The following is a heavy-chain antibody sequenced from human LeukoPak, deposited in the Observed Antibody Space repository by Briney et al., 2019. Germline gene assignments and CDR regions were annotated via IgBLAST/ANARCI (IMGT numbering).Heavy chain of an antibody. Sequence: GGSLRLSCTASGFTFGDYAMSWVRQAPGKGLEWVGFIRSKAYGGTTEYAASVKGRFTISRDDSKSIAYLQMNSLKTEDTAVYYCTRESCSSTSCYSEGWFDPWGQGTLVTVSS. CDR1: GFTFGDYA. V-gene: IGHV3-49*04. CDR2: IRSKAYGGTT. CDR3: TRESCSSTSCYSEGWFDP. D-gene: IGHD2-2*01. J-gene: IGHJ5*02.